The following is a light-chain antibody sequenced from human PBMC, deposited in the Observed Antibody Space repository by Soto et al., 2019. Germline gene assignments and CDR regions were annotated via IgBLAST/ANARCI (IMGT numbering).Light chain of an antibody. J-gene: IGKJ1*01. Sequence: EIVLTQFPGTLSLSPGERATLSCRASQSVSRSYLAWYHQKPGQAPRLLIYAASSRAAGIPDRFSGSGSGTELTLTISRLEPEDFAVYYCQQYGTSVWTFGQGTKVEIE. CDR1: QSVSRSY. CDR3: QQYGTSVWT. CDR2: AAS. V-gene: IGKV3-20*01.